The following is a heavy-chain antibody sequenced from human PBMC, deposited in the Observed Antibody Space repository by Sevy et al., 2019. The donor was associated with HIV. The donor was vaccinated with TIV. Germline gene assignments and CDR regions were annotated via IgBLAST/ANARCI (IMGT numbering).Heavy chain of an antibody. CDR1: GFSYSSYG. CDR2: IQYDGSNK. J-gene: IGHJ4*02. Sequence: GGCLRLSCAASGFSYSSYGMHWVRQAPGKGLEWVAYIQYDGSNKEYADSVKGRFTGSRDNSKNTPDLQMNSLGVEDTAVYYCVKEGGGEGGDHWGQGTLVTVSS. D-gene: IGHD2-21*01. CDR3: VKEGGGEGGDH. V-gene: IGHV3-30*02.